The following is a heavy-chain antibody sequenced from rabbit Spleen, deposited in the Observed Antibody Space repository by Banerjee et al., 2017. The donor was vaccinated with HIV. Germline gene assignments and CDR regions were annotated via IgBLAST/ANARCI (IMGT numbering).Heavy chain of an antibody. D-gene: IGHD8-1*01. CDR3: ARDTGSSFSSYGMDL. V-gene: IGHV1S45*01. CDR2: IDTGSSGFT. J-gene: IGHJ6*01. Sequence: QEQLVESGGGLVQPEGSLTLTCTASGFSFSSRYYMCWVRQAPGKGLEWIVCIDTGSSGFTYFASWAKGRFTISKTSSTTVTLQMTSLTAADTATYFCARDTGSSFSSYGMDLWGPGTLVTVS. CDR1: GFSFSSRYY.